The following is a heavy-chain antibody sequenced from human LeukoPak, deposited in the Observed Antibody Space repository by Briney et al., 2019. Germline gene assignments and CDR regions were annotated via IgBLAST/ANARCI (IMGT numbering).Heavy chain of an antibody. CDR3: AKYEIGVVIHPFDY. D-gene: IGHD3-3*01. Sequence: GGSLRLSCAASGFTFSSYAMSWVRQAPGKGLEWVSAISGSGGSTYYADSMKGRFTISRDNSKNTLYLQMNSLRAEDTAVYYCAKYEIGVVIHPFDYWGQGTLVTVSS. CDR1: GFTFSSYA. V-gene: IGHV3-23*01. J-gene: IGHJ4*02. CDR2: ISGSGGST.